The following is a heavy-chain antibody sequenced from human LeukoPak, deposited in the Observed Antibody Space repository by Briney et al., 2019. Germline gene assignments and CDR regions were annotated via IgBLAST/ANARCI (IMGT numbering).Heavy chain of an antibody. Sequence: SETLSLTCAVYGGSFSGYYWSWIRQPPGKGLEWIGEINHSGSTNYNPSLKSRVTISVDTSKNQFSLKLSSVTAADTAVYYCARGLPPRGRGYDFWSGYTHFDYWGQGTLVTVSS. J-gene: IGHJ4*02. D-gene: IGHD3-3*01. CDR2: INHSGST. V-gene: IGHV4-34*01. CDR1: GGSFSGYY. CDR3: ARGLPPRGRGYDFWSGYTHFDY.